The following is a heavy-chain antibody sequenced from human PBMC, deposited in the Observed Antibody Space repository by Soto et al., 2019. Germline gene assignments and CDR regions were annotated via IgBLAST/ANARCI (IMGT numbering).Heavy chain of an antibody. Sequence: QITLKESGPPLVKPTQTLTLTRSLSGFSVSSNGARVGWIRQPPVKALERLALIYWDDDKKYTPSLKSRLTITKSTSDHQVFLTATDAATPDTATYYRALGTLLSYGHVYFDSWGQGALVTFSS. CDR3: ALGTLLSYGHVYFDS. J-gene: IGHJ4*02. D-gene: IGHD3-16*01. V-gene: IGHV2-5*02. CDR1: GFSVSSNGAR. CDR2: IYWDDDK.